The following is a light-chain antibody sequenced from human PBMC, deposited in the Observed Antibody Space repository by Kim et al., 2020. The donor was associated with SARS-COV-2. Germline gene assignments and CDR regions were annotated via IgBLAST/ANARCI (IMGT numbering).Light chain of an antibody. Sequence: QSVLTQPPSVSGAPGQRLTISCTGSSSNIGAGFDVHWYQQLPGTAPKLLIIGDDNRPSGVPDRFSGSRSGTSASLAITGLQAEDEADYYYQSYDNSLGVLFGGGTQLTVL. V-gene: IGLV1-40*01. CDR1: SSNIGAGFD. CDR3: QSYDNSLGVL. J-gene: IGLJ2*01. CDR2: GDD.